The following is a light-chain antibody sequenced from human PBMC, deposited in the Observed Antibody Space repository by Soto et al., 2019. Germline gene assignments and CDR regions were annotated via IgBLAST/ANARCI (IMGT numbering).Light chain of an antibody. Sequence: QSALTQPRSVSGSPGQSVTISCTGTSSDVGAYNYVSWYQQHPGKAPKLMIYDVSNRPSGVSNRFSGSKSGNTASLTISGLQAEDEADYYCSSYTSSSTLSFGGGTKLTVL. CDR3: SSYTSSSTLS. J-gene: IGLJ3*02. CDR1: SSDVGAYNY. V-gene: IGLV2-14*01. CDR2: DVS.